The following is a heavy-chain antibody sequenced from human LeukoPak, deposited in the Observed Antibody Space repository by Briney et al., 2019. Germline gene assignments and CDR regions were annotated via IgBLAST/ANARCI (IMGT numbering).Heavy chain of an antibody. J-gene: IGHJ4*02. CDR3: ARDSGDSSSWYG. D-gene: IGHD6-13*01. Sequence: PSQTLSLTCTVSGGSISSGSYYWSWIRQPAGKGLEWIGRIYTSGSTYYNPSLKSRVTISVDTSKNQFSLKLSSVTAADTAVYYCARDSGDSSSWYGWGQGTLVTVSS. V-gene: IGHV4-61*02. CDR2: IYTSGST. CDR1: GGSISSGSYY.